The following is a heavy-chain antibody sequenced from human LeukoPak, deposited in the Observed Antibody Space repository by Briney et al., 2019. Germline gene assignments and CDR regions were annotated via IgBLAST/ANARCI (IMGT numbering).Heavy chain of an antibody. Sequence: GGSLRLSCAASGFTFSSYAMPWVRQAPGKGLEWVAVISYDGSNKYYADSEKGRFTISGDNSKNTLYLQMNSLRAEDTAVYYCARDGYYGSGSYLYYFDYWGQGTLVTVSS. D-gene: IGHD3-10*01. J-gene: IGHJ4*02. CDR1: GFTFSSYA. CDR2: ISYDGSNK. CDR3: ARDGYYGSGSYLYYFDY. V-gene: IGHV3-30-3*01.